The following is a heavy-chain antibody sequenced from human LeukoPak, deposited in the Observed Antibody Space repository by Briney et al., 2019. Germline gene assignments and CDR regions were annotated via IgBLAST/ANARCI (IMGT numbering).Heavy chain of an antibody. CDR1: GGSISSYY. V-gene: IGHV4-59*01. CDR2: IYHSGNT. CDR3: ARHSSSSRGWFDP. J-gene: IGHJ5*02. Sequence: PSETLSLTCTVSGGSISSYYWTWIRQPPGKGLEWIGYIYHSGNTNYNPSLKSRVTISVDTSKNQFSLKVSSVNAAATAVYYCARHSSSSRGWFDPWGQGTLVTVSS. D-gene: IGHD6-6*01.